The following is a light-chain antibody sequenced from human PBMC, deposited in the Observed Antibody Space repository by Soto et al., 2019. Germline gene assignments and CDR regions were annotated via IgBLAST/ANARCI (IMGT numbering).Light chain of an antibody. Sequence: QSVLNQPASVSGSPGQSITISCTGTSSDVGGYNYASWYQQHPGKAPKLIIYDVSDRPSGISTRFSASKSGNTASLTISGLQAEDEADYYCCSYTSSSTPWVFGTGTKVTVL. CDR2: DVS. CDR3: CSYTSSSTPWV. V-gene: IGLV2-14*03. CDR1: SSDVGGYNY. J-gene: IGLJ1*01.